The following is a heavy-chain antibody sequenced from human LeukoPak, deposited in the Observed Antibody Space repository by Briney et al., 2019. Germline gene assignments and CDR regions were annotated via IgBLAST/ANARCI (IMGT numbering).Heavy chain of an antibody. V-gene: IGHV3-15*01. CDR3: TTALRMIVVVTFANAFDI. CDR2: IKSKTDGGTT. D-gene: IGHD3-22*01. J-gene: IGHJ3*02. Sequence: GGSLRLSCAASGFTFSNAWMIWVRQAPGKGLEWVGRIKSKTDGGTTDYAAPVKGRFTISRDDSKNTLYLQMNSLKTEDTAVYYCTTALRMIVVVTFANAFDIWGQGTMVTVSS. CDR1: GFTFSNAW.